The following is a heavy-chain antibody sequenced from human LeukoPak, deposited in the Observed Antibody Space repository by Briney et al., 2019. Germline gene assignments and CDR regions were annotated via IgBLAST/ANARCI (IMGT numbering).Heavy chain of an antibody. CDR2: MQSNGNS. D-gene: IGHD3-16*01. J-gene: IGHJ4*02. Sequence: SETVSLTCTVSGDSISTYHWNWIRKPPGKGLEWIGNMQSNGNSKYNPSLRSRVTIFIDTSRSQVALILSSVTAADTAVYYCARDKQHSYGRYFDHWGQGALVTVSS. V-gene: IGHV4-59*01. CDR1: GDSISTYH. CDR3: ARDKQHSYGRYFDH.